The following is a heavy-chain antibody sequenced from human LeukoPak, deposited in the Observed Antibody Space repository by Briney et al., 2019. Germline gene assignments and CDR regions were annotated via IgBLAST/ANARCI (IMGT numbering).Heavy chain of an antibody. Sequence: ASVKVSCKASGYTFTSYGISWVRQAPGQGLEWMGWISAYNGNTNYAQKLQGRVTMTTDTSTSTAYMELRSLRSDDTAVYYCAGVVVPAAYVRRDYYYYMDVWGKGTTVTVSS. CDR2: ISAYNGNT. V-gene: IGHV1-18*01. D-gene: IGHD2-2*01. J-gene: IGHJ6*03. CDR1: GYTFTSYG. CDR3: AGVVVPAAYVRRDYYYYMDV.